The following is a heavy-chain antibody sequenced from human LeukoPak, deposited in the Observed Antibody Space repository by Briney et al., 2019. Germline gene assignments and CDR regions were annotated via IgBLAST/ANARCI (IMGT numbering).Heavy chain of an antibody. CDR3: AELGITMIGGV. Sequence: ASVKVSCKASGYTFTTYDITWVRQATGQGLEWMGWMNPNSGNTAYAQKFQGRVTITRNTSISTAYMELSSLRSEDTAVYYCAELGITMIGGVWGKGTTVTISS. D-gene: IGHD3-10*02. CDR1: GYTFTTYD. CDR2: MNPNSGNT. V-gene: IGHV1-8*03. J-gene: IGHJ6*04.